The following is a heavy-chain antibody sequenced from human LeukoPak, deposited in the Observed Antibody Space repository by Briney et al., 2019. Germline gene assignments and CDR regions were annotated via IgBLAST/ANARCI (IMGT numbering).Heavy chain of an antibody. Sequence: GGSLRLSCAASGFTFSNVWMTWVRQAPGKGLEWVGRIRSKTDGGTTDYAAPVKGRFTISRDDSKNTLYFQMNSLKTEDTAVYYCTALGYPQYFHHWGQGTLVPVSS. D-gene: IGHD2-15*01. CDR1: GFTFSNVW. J-gene: IGHJ4*02. V-gene: IGHV3-15*01. CDR3: TALGYPQYFHH. CDR2: IRSKTDGGTT.